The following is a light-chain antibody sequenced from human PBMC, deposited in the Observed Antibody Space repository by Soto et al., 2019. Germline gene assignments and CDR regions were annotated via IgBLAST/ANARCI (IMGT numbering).Light chain of an antibody. V-gene: IGKV3-11*01. Sequence: EIVLTQSPATVSLSPGERATLSCRASRSVGTYLAWYQQKPGQAPRLLIYDASNRATGIPARFSGSGSGTDFTLTINNLEPEDFAVYYCQQRSNWPPLTCGGGT. J-gene: IGKJ4*01. CDR2: DAS. CDR3: QQRSNWPPLT. CDR1: RSVGTY.